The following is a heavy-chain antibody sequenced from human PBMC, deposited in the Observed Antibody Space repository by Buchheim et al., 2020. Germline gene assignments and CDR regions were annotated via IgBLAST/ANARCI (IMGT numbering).Heavy chain of an antibody. CDR2: VLLDGSNK. D-gene: IGHD3-10*01. CDR3: ARDPKPRLLWFGEGWFDP. V-gene: IGHV3-30*03. J-gene: IGHJ5*02. Sequence: QVQLVESGGGVVQPGRSLRLSCAASGFTFSRNNMHWVRQAPGRGLEWVALVLLDGSNKYYADSVKGRFTISRDNSKNTLYLQMNSLRAEDTAVYYCARDPKPRLLWFGEGWFDPWGQGTL. CDR1: GFTFSRNN.